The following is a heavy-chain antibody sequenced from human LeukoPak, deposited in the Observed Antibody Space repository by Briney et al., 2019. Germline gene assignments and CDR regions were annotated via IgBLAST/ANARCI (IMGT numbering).Heavy chain of an antibody. D-gene: IGHD1-26*01. Sequence: SETLSLTCAVSGGSISSGGYSWSWIRQPPGKGLEWIGYIYHSGSTYYNPSLKSRVTISVDRSKNQFSLKLSSVTAADTAVYYCASANSAYGMDVWGQGTTVTVSS. CDR3: ASANSAYGMDV. CDR2: IYHSGST. J-gene: IGHJ6*02. CDR1: GGSISSGGYS. V-gene: IGHV4-30-2*01.